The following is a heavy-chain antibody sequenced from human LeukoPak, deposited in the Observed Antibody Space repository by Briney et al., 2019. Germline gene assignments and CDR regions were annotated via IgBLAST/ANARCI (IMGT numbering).Heavy chain of an antibody. Sequence: GGSLRLSCAASGLTFSSYAMTWVRQAPGKGLEWVSAISDSGGSTYYADSVKGRFTISRDNSKNTLYLQMNSLRAEDTAVYYCAKVGPGYTYGYVVDYWGQGTLVTVSS. CDR1: GLTFSSYA. CDR2: ISDSGGST. J-gene: IGHJ4*02. V-gene: IGHV3-23*01. D-gene: IGHD5-18*01. CDR3: AKVGPGYTYGYVVDY.